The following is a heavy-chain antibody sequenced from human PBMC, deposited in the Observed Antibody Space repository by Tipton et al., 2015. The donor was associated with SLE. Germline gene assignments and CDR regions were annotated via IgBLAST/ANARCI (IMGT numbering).Heavy chain of an antibody. Sequence: SLRLSCAASGFTFSNYAMSWVRQAPGKGLEWVSGISGSGSSTYYADSVKGRFSISRDNSKNTLYLQMNSLRAEDTAVYYCAAGFTNSWYTPLDAFDIWGQGTMVTVSS. D-gene: IGHD6-13*01. CDR1: GFTFSNYA. CDR2: ISGSGSST. CDR3: AAGFTNSWYTPLDAFDI. J-gene: IGHJ3*02. V-gene: IGHV3-23*01.